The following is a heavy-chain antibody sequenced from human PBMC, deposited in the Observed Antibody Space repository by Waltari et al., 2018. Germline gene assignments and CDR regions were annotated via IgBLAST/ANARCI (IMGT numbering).Heavy chain of an antibody. CDR2: INHSGST. J-gene: IGHJ5*02. CDR3: ARWGKRSRFFYCSSTSCYVWFDP. CDR1: GGSFSGYY. Sequence: QVQLQQWGAGLLKPSETLSLTCAVYGGSFSGYYWSWIRQPPGKGLEWVGEINHSGSTNYNPSLKSRVTISVDTSKNQFSLKLSSVTAADTAVYYCARWGKRSRFFYCSSTSCYVWFDPWGQGTLVTVSS. D-gene: IGHD2-2*01. V-gene: IGHV4-34*01.